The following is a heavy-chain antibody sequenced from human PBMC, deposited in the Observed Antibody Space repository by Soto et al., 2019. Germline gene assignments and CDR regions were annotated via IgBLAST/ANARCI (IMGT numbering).Heavy chain of an antibody. V-gene: IGHV3-33*01. Sequence: QVYLVESGGGVVQPGTSLRLSCAASGFTFSSYGMHWVRQTPGKGLDWVAVIWYDGSNKYYADSVKGRFTISRDNSKNTLYLQVNSLRVEDTAVYYCARAYVDWRYFDYWGQGTLVTVSS. CDR2: IWYDGSNK. D-gene: IGHD4-17*01. CDR3: ARAYVDWRYFDY. J-gene: IGHJ4*02. CDR1: GFTFSSYG.